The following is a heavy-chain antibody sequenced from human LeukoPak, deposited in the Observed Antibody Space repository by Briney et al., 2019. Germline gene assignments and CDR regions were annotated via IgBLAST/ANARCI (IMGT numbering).Heavy chain of an antibody. V-gene: IGHV3-7*01. CDR1: GFTFSSYW. CDR2: IKQDGSEK. Sequence: GGSLRLSCAASGFTFSSYWMSWVRQAPGKGLEWVANIKQDGSEKYYVDSVKGGFTISRDNAKNSLYLQMNSLRAEDTAVYYCARSYSYGFLGYYYYYMDVWGKGTTVTISS. J-gene: IGHJ6*03. D-gene: IGHD5-18*01. CDR3: ARSYSYGFLGYYYYYMDV.